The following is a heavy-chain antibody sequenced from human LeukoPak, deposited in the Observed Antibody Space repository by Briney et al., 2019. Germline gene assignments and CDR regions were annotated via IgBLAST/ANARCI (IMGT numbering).Heavy chain of an antibody. V-gene: IGHV3-21*01. CDR3: ARERPYDYGDSLDY. J-gene: IGHJ4*02. Sequence: GGSLRLSCAASGFTFSSYSMNWVRQAPGKGLEWVSSISSSSSYIYYADSVEGRFTISRNNAKNSLYLQMNSLRAEDTAVYYCARERPYDYGDSLDYWGQGTLVTVSP. CDR1: GFTFSSYS. CDR2: ISSSSSYI. D-gene: IGHD4-17*01.